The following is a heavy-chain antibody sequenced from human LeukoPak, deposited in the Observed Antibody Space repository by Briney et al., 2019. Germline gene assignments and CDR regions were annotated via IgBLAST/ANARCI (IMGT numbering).Heavy chain of an antibody. CDR1: GGSISSYY. D-gene: IGHD4-17*01. Sequence: SETLSLTCTVSGGSISSYYWSWIRQPPGKGLEWIGYIYYSGSTNYNPSLKSRVTISVDTSKNQFSLKLSSVTAADTAVYYCARFSVETTAAYYFDYWGQGTLVTVSS. J-gene: IGHJ4*02. CDR2: IYYSGST. CDR3: ARFSVETTAAYYFDY. V-gene: IGHV4-59*01.